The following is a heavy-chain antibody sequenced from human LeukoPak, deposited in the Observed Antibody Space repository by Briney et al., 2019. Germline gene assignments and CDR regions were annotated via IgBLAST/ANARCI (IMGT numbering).Heavy chain of an antibody. D-gene: IGHD3-10*02. V-gene: IGHV4-59*08. CDR3: ARHNDYYVVGGMDV. CDR1: GGSISSYY. CDR2: IYYSGST. Sequence: PSETLSLTCTVSGGSISSYYWSWIRQPPGKGLEWIGYIYYSGSTNYNPSLKSRVTISVDTSKNQFSLKLSSVTAADTAVYYCARHNDYYVVGGMDVWGQGTTVTVSS. J-gene: IGHJ6*02.